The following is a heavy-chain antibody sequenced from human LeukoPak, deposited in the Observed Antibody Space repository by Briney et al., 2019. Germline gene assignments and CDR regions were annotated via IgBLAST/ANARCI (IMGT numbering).Heavy chain of an antibody. CDR3: VREGDVPGIDP. D-gene: IGHD3-16*01. J-gene: IGHJ5*02. CDR2: ISYDGST. Sequence: SETLSLTCAVSGYSITRGFSWGWIRQPPGKGLEWIAAISYDGSTDYKSTLQSRLTISRDTSKNEFSLRLTSVTATDTAVYYCVREGDVPGIDPWGQGTLVTVSS. V-gene: IGHV4-38-2*02. CDR1: GYSITRGFS.